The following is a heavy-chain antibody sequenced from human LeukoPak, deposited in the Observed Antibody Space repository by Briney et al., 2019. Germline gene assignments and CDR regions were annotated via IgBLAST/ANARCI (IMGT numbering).Heavy chain of an antibody. CDR2: INHSGST. V-gene: IGHV4-34*01. D-gene: IGHD6-13*01. J-gene: IGHJ4*02. CDR1: GGSFSGYY. CDR3: ARGSTIAAAGSLDY. Sequence: SETLSLTCAVYGGSFSGYYWSWIRQPPGKGLEWIGEINHSGSTNYNPSLKSRVTISVDTSKNQFPLKLSSVTAADTAVYYCARGSTIAAAGSLDYWGQGTLVTVSS.